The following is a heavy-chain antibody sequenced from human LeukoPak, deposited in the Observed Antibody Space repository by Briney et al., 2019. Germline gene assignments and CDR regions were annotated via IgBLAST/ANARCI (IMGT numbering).Heavy chain of an antibody. V-gene: IGHV3-30*19. Sequence: GGSLRLSCAASGFTFSSYGMHWVRQAPGKGLEWVAVISYDGSNKYYADSVKGRFTISRDNSKNTLYLQMNSLRAEDTAVYYCASLLGFDYWGQGTLVTVSS. CDR2: ISYDGSNK. CDR1: GFTFSSYG. J-gene: IGHJ4*02. CDR3: ASLLGFDY.